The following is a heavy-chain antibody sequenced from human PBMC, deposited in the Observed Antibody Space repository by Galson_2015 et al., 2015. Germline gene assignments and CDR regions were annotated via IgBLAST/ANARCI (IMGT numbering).Heavy chain of an antibody. CDR1: GYTFTSYY. D-gene: IGHD6-13*01. Sequence: SVKVSCKAFGYTFTSYYIHWVRQAPGQGLEWMGIIYPSGGSTTYVKKFKGRVTMTRDTSTSSVYMELRSLRCEDTAVYYCARDRRRLPGITAAGTSDYWGQGTLVTVSS. V-gene: IGHV1-46*01. J-gene: IGHJ4*02. CDR3: ARDRRRLPGITAAGTSDY. CDR2: IYPSGGST.